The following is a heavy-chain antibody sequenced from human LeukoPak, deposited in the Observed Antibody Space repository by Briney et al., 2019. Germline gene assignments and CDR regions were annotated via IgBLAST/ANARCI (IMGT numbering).Heavy chain of an antibody. CDR2: MSTDGYYT. Sequence: GGSLRLSCAASGLTFSSYWMHWVRQAPGRGLVWVSRMSTDGYYTTYADSVKGRFTISRDNAKNSLYLQMNSLRAEDTAVYYCARLLAVAGTRHMDVWGKGTTVTVSS. J-gene: IGHJ6*03. V-gene: IGHV3-74*01. CDR1: GLTFSSYW. D-gene: IGHD6-19*01. CDR3: ARLLAVAGTRHMDV.